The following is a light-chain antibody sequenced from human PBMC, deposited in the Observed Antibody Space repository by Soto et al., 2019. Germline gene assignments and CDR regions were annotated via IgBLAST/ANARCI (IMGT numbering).Light chain of an antibody. CDR3: QSYDSSLSAL. Sequence: QSVLTQPPSVSGAPGQSVTISCTGSSSNIGAGYDVHWYQQLPGTAPKLLIYGNSTRPSGVPDRFSGSKSGTSASLAITGLQAEDDADYYCQSYDSSLSALFGGGTKLTVL. CDR2: GNS. CDR1: SSNIGAGYD. V-gene: IGLV1-40*01. J-gene: IGLJ3*02.